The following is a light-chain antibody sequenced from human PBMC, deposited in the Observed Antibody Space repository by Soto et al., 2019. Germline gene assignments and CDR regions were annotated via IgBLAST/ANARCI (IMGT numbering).Light chain of an antibody. CDR1: QSVSSSY. CDR3: QQYGSSPPVT. CDR2: GAS. V-gene: IGKV3-20*01. Sequence: EILLTQSPGTLSLSRGERATLSCRASQSVSSSYLAWYQQKPGQAPRLLIYGASSRATGIPDRFSGSGSGTDFTLTISRLEPEDFAVYYCQQYGSSPPVTFGGGTKV. J-gene: IGKJ4*01.